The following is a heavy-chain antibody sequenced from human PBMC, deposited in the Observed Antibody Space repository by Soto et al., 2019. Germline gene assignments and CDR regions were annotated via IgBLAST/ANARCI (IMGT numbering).Heavy chain of an antibody. CDR3: AGHLRYFDY. CDR2: INHSGGT. CDR1: GGSFSGYY. V-gene: IGHV4-34*01. J-gene: IGHJ4*02. D-gene: IGHD3-9*01. Sequence: SETLSLTCAIYGGSFSGYYWSWIRQPPGKGLEWIGEINHSGGTNYNPSLKSRVTISVDTSKNQFPLKVSSVTAADTAVYYCAGHLRYFDYWGQGTLVTVSS.